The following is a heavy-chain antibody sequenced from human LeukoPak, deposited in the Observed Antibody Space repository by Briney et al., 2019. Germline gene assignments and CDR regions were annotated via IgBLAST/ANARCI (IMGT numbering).Heavy chain of an antibody. CDR3: AREGNIVADFDY. CDR2: IKQDGSEK. CDR1: GFTFSSDW. J-gene: IGHJ4*02. D-gene: IGHD5-12*01. V-gene: IGHV3-7*01. Sequence: GGCLRLSCSASGFTFSSDWMRWVCQGPGKGLEWVANIKQDGSEKHYVDSVKGRFTISRDNAKNSLYLQMSSLRAEDTAVYYCAREGNIVADFDYWGQGTLVTVSS.